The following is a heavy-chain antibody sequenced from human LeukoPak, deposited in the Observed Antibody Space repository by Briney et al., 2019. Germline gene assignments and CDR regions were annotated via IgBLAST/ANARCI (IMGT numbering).Heavy chain of an antibody. D-gene: IGHD2-2*01. CDR1: GGSISSGGYY. Sequence: SETLSPTCTVSGGSISSGGYYWSWLRQHPGKGLEWIGYIYYSGSTYYNPSLKSRVTISVDTSKNQFSLKLSSVTAADTAVYYCAREKSCSSTSCPYFDYWGQGTLVTVSS. V-gene: IGHV4-31*03. J-gene: IGHJ4*02. CDR3: AREKSCSSTSCPYFDY. CDR2: IYYSGST.